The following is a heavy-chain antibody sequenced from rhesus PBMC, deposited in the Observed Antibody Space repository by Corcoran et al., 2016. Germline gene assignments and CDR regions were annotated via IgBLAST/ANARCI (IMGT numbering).Heavy chain of an antibody. Sequence: QLQLQESGPGLGKPSETLSLTCAVSGCSISSNYWTWIRPPPGKGLEWIGSISGSGGSTDYNPSPKRRGTMSTDTSKNQFSLKLSCVTAAGTAVYYCARAGGSWKGNYFDYWGQGVLVTVSS. CDR1: GCSISSNY. J-gene: IGHJ4*01. CDR2: ISGSGGST. V-gene: IGHV4-173*01. CDR3: ARAGGSWKGNYFDY. D-gene: IGHD6-25*01.